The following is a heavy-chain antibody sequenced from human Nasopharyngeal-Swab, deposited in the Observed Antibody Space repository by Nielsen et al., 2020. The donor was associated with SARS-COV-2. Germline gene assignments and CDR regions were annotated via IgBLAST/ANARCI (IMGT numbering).Heavy chain of an antibody. CDR2: TYHSGST. CDR3: AREHIIGNWFDP. Sequence: WIRQPPGKGLEWIGSTYHSGSTNNNPSLKSRVTITVDTSKNQVSLKLTSVTAADTAVYYCAREHIIGNWFDPWGQGTLVSLL. D-gene: IGHD3-3*01. J-gene: IGHJ5*02. V-gene: IGHV4-59*01.